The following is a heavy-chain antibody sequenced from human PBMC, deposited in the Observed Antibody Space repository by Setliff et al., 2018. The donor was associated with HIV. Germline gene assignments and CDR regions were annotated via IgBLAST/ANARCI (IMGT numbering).Heavy chain of an antibody. V-gene: IGHV1-2*06. D-gene: IGHD3-22*01. Sequence: ASVKVSCKASGYTFSAYHMDWVRQAPGQGLEWMGRINPNRGGTNFAQKFQGRVTLTRDTSISTAHMELTRLTADDTAVYYCVLPGYYESSGYAVDHWGQGTQVTVSS. J-gene: IGHJ4*02. CDR1: GYTFSAYH. CDR3: VLPGYYESSGYAVDH. CDR2: INPNRGGT.